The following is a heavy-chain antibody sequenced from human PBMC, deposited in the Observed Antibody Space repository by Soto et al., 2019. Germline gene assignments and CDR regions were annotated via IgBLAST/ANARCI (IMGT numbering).Heavy chain of an antibody. CDR3: ARSVATPGTNIDF. CDR1: GCSINGYY. CDR2: IYFSGST. D-gene: IGHD6-13*01. V-gene: IGHV4-4*09. J-gene: IGHJ4*02. Sequence: SETLSLTCRVSGCSINGYYWSWIRQTPGQGLEWLGFIYFSGSTRYNPSLMSRLTISLDKSKRQFSMSLSSVIAADTAVYYCARSVATPGTNIDFWGQGTLVTVSS.